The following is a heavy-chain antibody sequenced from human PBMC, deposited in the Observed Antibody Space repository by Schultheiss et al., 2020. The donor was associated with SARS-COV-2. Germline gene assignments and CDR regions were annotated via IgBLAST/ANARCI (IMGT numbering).Heavy chain of an antibody. CDR1: GDSMSPFH. V-gene: IGHV4-59*01. CDR3: AKVGSGALEN. J-gene: IGHJ4*02. Sequence: SQTLSLTCTVSGDSMSPFHWSWIRQPPGKGLEWIGYVYYSGSTNYNPSLKSRVTISVDTSENQFSLRLNSVTAADTAVYYCAKVGSGALENWGQGTLVTVSS. D-gene: IGHD6-19*01. CDR2: VYYSGST.